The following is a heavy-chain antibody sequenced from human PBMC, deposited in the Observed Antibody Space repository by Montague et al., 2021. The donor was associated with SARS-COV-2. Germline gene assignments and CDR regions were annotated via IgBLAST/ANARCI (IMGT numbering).Heavy chain of an antibody. Sequence: TLSLTCTVSGASINSGNYYWNWIRQPAGKGLEWIGRIYTNGGATYNPSLKGRVTVSLDTSKNQFSLTLTSVTAADTAVYYCASEPPGFWGQGTLVAVSS. V-gene: IGHV4-61*02. CDR3: ASEPPGF. J-gene: IGHJ4*02. CDR1: GASINSGNYY. CDR2: IYTNGGA.